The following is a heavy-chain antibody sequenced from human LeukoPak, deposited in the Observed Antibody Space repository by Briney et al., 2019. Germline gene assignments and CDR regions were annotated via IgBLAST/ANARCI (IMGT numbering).Heavy chain of an antibody. CDR3: ARDPGDYYDSSGSFDY. CDR1: GFTFSDYY. J-gene: IGHJ4*02. Sequence: GGSLRLSCAASGFTFSDYYMSWIRQAPGKGLEWVSYMSNTGSLIYYADSVKGRFTISRDNSKKSLYLQMNSLRVEDMAVYFRARDPGDYYDSSGSFDYWGQGTLVTVSS. CDR2: MSNTGSLI. D-gene: IGHD3-22*01. V-gene: IGHV3-11*01.